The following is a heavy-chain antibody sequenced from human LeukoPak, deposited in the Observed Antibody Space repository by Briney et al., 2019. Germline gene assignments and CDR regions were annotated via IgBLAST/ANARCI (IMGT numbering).Heavy chain of an antibody. Sequence: SETLSLTCTVSGGSISSGSYYWSWIRQPAGKGLEWIGRIYSSGSTNYNPSLKSRVTISIDTSKNQFSLKLNSVTAADTAVYYCARENSGSYYFDYWGQGTLVTVSS. V-gene: IGHV4-61*02. J-gene: IGHJ4*02. CDR3: ARENSGSYYFDY. CDR1: GGSISSGSYY. D-gene: IGHD1-26*01. CDR2: IYSSGST.